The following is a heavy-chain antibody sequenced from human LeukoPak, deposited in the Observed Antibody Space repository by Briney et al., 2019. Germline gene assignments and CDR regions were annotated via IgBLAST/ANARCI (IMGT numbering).Heavy chain of an antibody. J-gene: IGHJ4*02. D-gene: IGHD1-26*01. Sequence: PSETLSLNCAVSGYSISSGYYWGWIRQPPGKGLEWIGSIYHSGSTYYNPSLKSRVTISEDTSKNQFSLNLSSVTAAHTAVYYCARASGIAHSFDYWGQGTLVTVCS. CDR2: IYHSGST. CDR3: ARASGIAHSFDY. CDR1: GYSISSGYY. V-gene: IGHV4-38-2*01.